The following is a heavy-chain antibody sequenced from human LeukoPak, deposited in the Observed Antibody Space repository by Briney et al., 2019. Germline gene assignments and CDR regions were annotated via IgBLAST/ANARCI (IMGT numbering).Heavy chain of an antibody. CDR2: ISASGGTT. Sequence: GGSLRLSCAASGFTFTSYAMSWVRQAPGEGLEWVSIISASGGTTYYADSVKGRFTISRDNSKNTLYLQMNSLRAEDTAVYYCAKKQSGSYYPPGYWGQGTLVTVSS. V-gene: IGHV3-23*01. D-gene: IGHD3-22*01. CDR1: GFTFTSYA. CDR3: AKKQSGSYYPPGY. J-gene: IGHJ4*02.